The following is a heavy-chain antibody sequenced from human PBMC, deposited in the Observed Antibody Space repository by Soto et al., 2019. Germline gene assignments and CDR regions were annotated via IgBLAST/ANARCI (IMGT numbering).Heavy chain of an antibody. CDR1: RFTFSSYA. CDR2: ISYDGSNK. V-gene: IGHV3-30-3*01. CDR3: ARAPTTLTTSYYFDY. D-gene: IGHD4-17*01. Sequence: QVQLVESGGGVVQPGRSLRLSCAASRFTFSSYAMHSVRQAQGKRLEWVAVISYDGSNKYYADSVKGRFTISRDNSKNTLYLQLNSLRPEDTAVYFCARAPTTLTTSYYFDYWGQGTLVTVSS. J-gene: IGHJ4*02.